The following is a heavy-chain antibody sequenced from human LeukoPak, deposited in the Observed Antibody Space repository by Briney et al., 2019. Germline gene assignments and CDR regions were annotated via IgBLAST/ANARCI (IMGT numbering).Heavy chain of an antibody. D-gene: IGHD6-19*01. V-gene: IGHV3-7*01. J-gene: IGHJ6*02. CDR1: GFTFSSYW. CDR3: ASHRGPPGLEKATYYYYGMDV. CDR2: INQDGSEK. Sequence: GGSLRLSCAASGFTFSSYWMSWVRQAPGKGLEWVANINQDGSEKYYVDSVRGPFTISRDNAKNSLYLQMNSLRAEDTAVYYCASHRGPPGLEKATYYYYGMDVWGQGTTVTVSS.